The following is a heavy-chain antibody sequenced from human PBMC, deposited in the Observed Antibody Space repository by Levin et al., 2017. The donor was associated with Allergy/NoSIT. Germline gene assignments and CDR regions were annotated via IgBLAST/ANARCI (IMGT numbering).Heavy chain of an antibody. CDR2: ISYDGSNK. Sequence: SCAASGFTFSSYGMHWVRQAPGKGLEWVAVISYDGSNKYYADSVKGRFTISRDNSKNTLYLQMNSLRAEDTAVYYCAKDIVVVPAAREDYWGQGTLVTVSS. CDR1: GFTFSSYG. J-gene: IGHJ4*02. D-gene: IGHD2-2*01. V-gene: IGHV3-30*18. CDR3: AKDIVVVPAAREDY.